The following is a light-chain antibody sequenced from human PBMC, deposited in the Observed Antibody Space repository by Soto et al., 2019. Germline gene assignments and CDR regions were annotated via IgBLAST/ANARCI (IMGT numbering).Light chain of an antibody. V-gene: IGLV2-18*02. Sequence: QSALTQPPSVSGSPGQAVTISCSGTSSDVGSYNRVSWYQQPPGTAPKLMLYDVSNRPSGVSDRFSGSKSGNTASLTISGLQAEDEADYYCSSFTSRSTYVFGTGTKLTVL. CDR2: DVS. J-gene: IGLJ1*01. CDR1: SSDVGSYNR. CDR3: SSFTSRSTYV.